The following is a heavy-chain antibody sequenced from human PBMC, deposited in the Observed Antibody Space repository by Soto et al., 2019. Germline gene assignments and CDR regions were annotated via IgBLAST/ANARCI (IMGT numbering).Heavy chain of an antibody. CDR3: ARDASYYSLWSGYYPSRNGMDV. Sequence: QVQVVESGGGVVQPGRSLRLSCAASGFTFSSFGMHWVRQAPGKGLEWVSLIWYDGSKKSYGDSVKGRFTISRDNSRNTLYLQMNSLRADDTAVYYCARDASYYSLWSGYYPSRNGMDVWGQGTTVTVFS. CDR1: GFTFSSFG. D-gene: IGHD3-3*01. CDR2: IWYDGSKK. V-gene: IGHV3-33*01. J-gene: IGHJ6*02.